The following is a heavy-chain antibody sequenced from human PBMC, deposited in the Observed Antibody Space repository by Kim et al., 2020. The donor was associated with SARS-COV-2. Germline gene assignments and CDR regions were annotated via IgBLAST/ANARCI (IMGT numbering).Heavy chain of an antibody. CDR3: AKAVGGTKSNFEY. D-gene: IGHD1-26*01. V-gene: IGHV3-23*01. J-gene: IGHJ4*02. Sequence: YCADSVRGRFTISRDNSQNTLSLQMHSLSVDDTAIYYCAKAVGGTKSNFEYWGQGTLVTVSS.